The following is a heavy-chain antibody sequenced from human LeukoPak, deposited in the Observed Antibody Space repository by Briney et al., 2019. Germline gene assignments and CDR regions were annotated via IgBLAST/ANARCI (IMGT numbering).Heavy chain of an antibody. CDR1: GVSISSVSF. CDR3: ARHGGFFFDY. Sequence: SSGTLSLTCAVSGVSISSVSFWSWVRQPPGKGLEWIGQIHYSGGTSYNPSLRSRVTMSLDKSGNQLSLRLNSVTAADTAVYYCARHGGFFFDYWGQGALVTVSS. V-gene: IGHV4-4*02. D-gene: IGHD2-15*01. CDR2: IHYSGGT. J-gene: IGHJ4*02.